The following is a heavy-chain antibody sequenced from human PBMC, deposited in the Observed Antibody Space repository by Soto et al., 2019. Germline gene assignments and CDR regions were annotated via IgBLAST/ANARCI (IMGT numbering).Heavy chain of an antibody. D-gene: IGHD5-18*01. CDR2: ISYDGSNK. J-gene: IGHJ4*02. CDR1: GFTFSSYG. CDR3: AKDARLDTLVSDY. V-gene: IGHV3-30*18. Sequence: PGGSLRLSCAASGFTFSSYGMHWARQAPGKGLEWVAVISYDGSNKYYADSVKGRFTISRDNSKNTLYLQMNSLRAEDTAVYYCAKDARLDTLVSDYWGQGTLVTVSS.